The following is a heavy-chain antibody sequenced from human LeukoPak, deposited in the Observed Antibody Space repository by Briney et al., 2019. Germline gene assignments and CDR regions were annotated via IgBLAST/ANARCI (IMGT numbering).Heavy chain of an antibody. CDR2: IYNSGST. D-gene: IGHD1-1*01. CDR1: GDSISIYY. Sequence: SETLSLTCSVSGDSISIYYWSWIRQPPGKGLEWIGYIYNSGSTNYNPSLKSRVTISVDTSKNQFSLKLTSVTAADTAVYYCARSFTDNFFFENWGQGTLVTVSS. J-gene: IGHJ4*02. CDR3: ARSFTDNFFFEN. V-gene: IGHV4-59*01.